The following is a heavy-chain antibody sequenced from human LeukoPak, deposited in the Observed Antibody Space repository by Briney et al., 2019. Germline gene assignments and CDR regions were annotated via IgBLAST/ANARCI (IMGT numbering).Heavy chain of an antibody. Sequence: ASVKVSRKASGYIFTDYYMHWVRQAPGQELGWMGRINPNSGGTNYAQKFQGRVTMTRDTSISTAYMELSRLRSDDTAVYYCAKVKRYCSSTSCYSLFDYWGQGTLVTVSS. CDR1: GYIFTDYY. CDR3: AKVKRYCSSTSCYSLFDY. D-gene: IGHD2-2*01. CDR2: INPNSGGT. J-gene: IGHJ4*02. V-gene: IGHV1-2*06.